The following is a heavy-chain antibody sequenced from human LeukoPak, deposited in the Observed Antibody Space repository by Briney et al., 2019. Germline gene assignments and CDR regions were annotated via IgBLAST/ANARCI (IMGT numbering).Heavy chain of an antibody. CDR3: ARARELLWFGELSYYFDY. D-gene: IGHD3-10*01. J-gene: IGHJ4*02. V-gene: IGHV3-20*04. Sequence: RPGQSLTLSWAASGFTFADYGMSWVRHAPGKGLEWVSGINWNSAITGYADSVKSRFTSSRDNAKNSLYLQMNSLRAEDTALYYCARARELLWFGELSYYFDYWGQGTLVTVSS. CDR2: INWNSAIT. CDR1: GFTFADYG.